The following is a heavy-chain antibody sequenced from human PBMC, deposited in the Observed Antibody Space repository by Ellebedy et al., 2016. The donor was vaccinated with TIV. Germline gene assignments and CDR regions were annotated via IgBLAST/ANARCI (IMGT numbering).Heavy chain of an antibody. V-gene: IGHV1-46*04. CDR3: GSPNVPRGYCSGGTCLETDYYYYVMDV. CDR1: GYTFPSYY. J-gene: IGHJ6*02. Sequence: AASVQVSCKASGYTFPSYYMHWVRQAPGQGLEWMGINNPRGGSTSYAQKLQGRRTMSRDTSTKTVYMELSSLRSEDTDVYFCGSPNVPRGYCSGGTCLETDYYYYVMDVWGQGTTVTVSS. CDR2: NNPRGGST. D-gene: IGHD2-15*01.